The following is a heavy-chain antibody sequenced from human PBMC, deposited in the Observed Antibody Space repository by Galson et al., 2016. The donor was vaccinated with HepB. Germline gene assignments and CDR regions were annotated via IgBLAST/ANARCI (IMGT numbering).Heavy chain of an antibody. CDR3: ARAYDNSGYYPPVDF. J-gene: IGHJ4*02. V-gene: IGHV3-33*01. Sequence: SLRLSCAASGFTFRSYGFNWVRQRPGKGLEWMATVWHDGNNQYYADSVQGRFTISRDNSKDTVYLQMNRLRAEDTAVYFCARAYDNSGYYPPVDFRGQGTLVTVSS. CDR1: GFTFRSYG. D-gene: IGHD3-22*01. CDR2: VWHDGNNQ.